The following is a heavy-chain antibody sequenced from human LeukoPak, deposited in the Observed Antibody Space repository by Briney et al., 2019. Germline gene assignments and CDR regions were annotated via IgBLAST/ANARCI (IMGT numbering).Heavy chain of an antibody. CDR3: ARDEYYYDSSGYYLGPPS. CDR1: GGTFSSYA. V-gene: IGHV1-69*06. D-gene: IGHD3-22*01. J-gene: IGHJ4*02. CDR2: IIPSFGTA. Sequence: SVKLSCTASGGTFSSYAISWVRQAPGQGLEWMGGIIPSFGTANYAQKFQGRVTITADKSTSTAYMELSSLRSEDTAVYYCARDEYYYDSSGYYLGPPSWGQGTLVTVSS.